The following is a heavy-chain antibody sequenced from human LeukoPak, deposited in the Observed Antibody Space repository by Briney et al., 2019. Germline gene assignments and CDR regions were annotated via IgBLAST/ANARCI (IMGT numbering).Heavy chain of an antibody. CDR2: IYHSGST. Sequence: TSETLSLTCTVSGYSISSGYYWGWIRQPPGKGLEWIGSIYHSGSTYYNPSLKSRVTISVDTSKNQFSLKLSSVTAADTAVYYCARGKGSTMIVGRLLRGFDYWGQGTLVTVSS. J-gene: IGHJ4*02. D-gene: IGHD3-22*01. V-gene: IGHV4-38-2*02. CDR3: ARGKGSTMIVGRLLRGFDY. CDR1: GYSISSGYY.